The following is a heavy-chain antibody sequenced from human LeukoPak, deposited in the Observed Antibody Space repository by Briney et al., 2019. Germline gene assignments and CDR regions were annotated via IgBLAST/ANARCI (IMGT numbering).Heavy chain of an antibody. J-gene: IGHJ4*02. Sequence: SETLSLTCAVSGYSISSGYYWGWIRQPPGKGLEWIGTIYHDGYTYYNPSLKSRVILSVDTSVNQFSLKVNSVTAADTAVYYCARCHMAARYFDYWGQGSLVSVSS. CDR3: ARCHMAARYFDY. CDR1: GYSISSGYY. CDR2: IYHDGYT. V-gene: IGHV4-38-2*01. D-gene: IGHD6-6*01.